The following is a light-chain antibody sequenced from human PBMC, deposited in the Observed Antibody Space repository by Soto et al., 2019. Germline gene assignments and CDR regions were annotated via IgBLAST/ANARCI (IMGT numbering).Light chain of an antibody. J-gene: IGLJ2*01. Sequence: QSVLTQPASVSGSPGQSITISCTGTSSDVGAYNYVSWYQQHPGKAPKLMIYDVKIRPSGVSNRFSGSKSGNTASLTISGLQAEDEADYYCTSWTTSTTMKFGGGTKVTVL. CDR3: TSWTTSTTMK. CDR1: SSDVGAYNY. CDR2: DVK. V-gene: IGLV2-14*01.